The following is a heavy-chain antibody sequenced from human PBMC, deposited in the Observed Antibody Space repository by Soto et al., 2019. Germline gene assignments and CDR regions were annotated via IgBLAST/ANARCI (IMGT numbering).Heavy chain of an antibody. CDR1: SYTFSTYG. Sequence: GSVKVSCKASSYTFSTYGITCVRQAPGQGLDWMGWINPLKGDTKSAANFQDRVTMTTDTSTRTAYMELRSLRSDDTAVYYCARVKVPAAILGAFDLWGQGTLVTVSS. D-gene: IGHD2-2*02. CDR2: INPLKGDT. V-gene: IGHV1-18*01. J-gene: IGHJ3*01. CDR3: ARVKVPAAILGAFDL.